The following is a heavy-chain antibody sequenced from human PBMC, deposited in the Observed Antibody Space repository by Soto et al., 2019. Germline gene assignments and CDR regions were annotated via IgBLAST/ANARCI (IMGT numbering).Heavy chain of an antibody. D-gene: IGHD6-13*01. CDR1: GFTFSSYA. J-gene: IGHJ6*02. Sequence: PGVSLRLSCAASGFTFSSYAMHWVRQAPGKGLEWVAVISYDGSNKYYADSVKGRFTISRDNSKNTLYLQMNSLRAEDTAVYYCARVGRRSWGRIAAAGKPIPPLGYYYGMDVWGQGTTVTVSS. CDR3: ARVGRRSWGRIAAAGKPIPPLGYYYGMDV. CDR2: ISYDGSNK. V-gene: IGHV3-30-3*01.